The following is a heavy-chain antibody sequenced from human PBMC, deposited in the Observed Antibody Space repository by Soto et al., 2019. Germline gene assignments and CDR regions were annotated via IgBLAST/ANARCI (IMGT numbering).Heavy chain of an antibody. CDR1: GFTFSSYW. J-gene: IGHJ3*02. CDR3: ARGDYYDGSGSFADAFDI. D-gene: IGHD3-22*01. Sequence: GGSLRLCCAASGFTFSSYWMSWVRQAPGKGLEWVANIKQDGSEKFYVDSVKGRFTISRDNAKNSLHLQMNSLRSEDTAVYYCARGDYYDGSGSFADAFDIWGLGTMVTVSS. V-gene: IGHV3-7*05. CDR2: IKQDGSEK.